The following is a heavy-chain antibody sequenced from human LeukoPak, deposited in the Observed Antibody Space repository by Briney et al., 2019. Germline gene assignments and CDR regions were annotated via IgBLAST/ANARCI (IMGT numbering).Heavy chain of an antibody. J-gene: IGHJ4*02. CDR2: IGSSGSAI. D-gene: IGHD6-6*01. V-gene: IGHV3-11*04. Sequence: GGSLRLSCVASGFTFSDYYMNWIRQAPGKGLEWVSDIGSSGSAIYYADSVKGRFTISRDNAKNSLFLQMNSLRAEDAAVYYCARESPTIAGRHFDYWGQGALVTVSS. CDR1: GFTFSDYY. CDR3: ARESPTIAGRHFDY.